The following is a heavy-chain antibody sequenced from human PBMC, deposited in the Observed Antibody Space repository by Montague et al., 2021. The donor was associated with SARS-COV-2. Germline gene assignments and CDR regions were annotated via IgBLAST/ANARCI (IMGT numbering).Heavy chain of an antibody. Sequence: SETLSPTCTASGGSISSSSYYWGWIRQPPGKRLEWIGSIYYSGSTYYNPSLKSRVTISVDTSKNQFSLKLSSVTAADTAVYYCARDYGDYGSGYYYGMDVWGQGTTVTVSS. CDR3: ARDYGDYGSGYYYGMDV. CDR2: IYYSGST. J-gene: IGHJ6*02. V-gene: IGHV4-39*07. CDR1: GGSISSSSYY. D-gene: IGHD4-17*01.